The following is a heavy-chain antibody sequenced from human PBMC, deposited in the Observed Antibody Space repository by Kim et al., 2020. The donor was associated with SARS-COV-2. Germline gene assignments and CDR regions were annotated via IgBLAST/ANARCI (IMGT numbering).Heavy chain of an antibody. CDR3: ARDYSGTYYYGSGSYDY. J-gene: IGHJ4*02. Sequence: GGSLRLSCAASGFTFSSYSMHWVRQAPGKGLEWVSSISSSSSYIYYADSVKGRFTISRDNAKNSLYLQMNSLRAEDTAVYYCARDYSGTYYYGSGSYDYWGQGTLVTVSS. CDR2: ISSSSSYI. V-gene: IGHV3-21*01. D-gene: IGHD3-10*01. CDR1: GFTFSSYS.